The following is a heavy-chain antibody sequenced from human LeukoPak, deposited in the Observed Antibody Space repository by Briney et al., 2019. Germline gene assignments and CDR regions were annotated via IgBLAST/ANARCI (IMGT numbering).Heavy chain of an antibody. CDR2: IKKDGSEK. CDR1: GFTFSSHW. J-gene: IGHJ4*02. D-gene: IGHD6-19*01. CDR3: ARGSGWLTDC. Sequence: GGSLRLSCAASGFTFSSHWMNWVRQAPGKGLEWVANIKKDGSEKYYVDSVKGRFTVSRDNAKSSLYLQMNSLRAEDTAVCYCARGSGWLTDCWGQGTLVTVSS. V-gene: IGHV3-7*05.